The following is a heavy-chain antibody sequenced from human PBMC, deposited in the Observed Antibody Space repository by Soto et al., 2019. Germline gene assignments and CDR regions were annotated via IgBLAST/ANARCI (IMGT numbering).Heavy chain of an antibody. CDR3: EKNHPYYSVMAV. CDR2: ISWDGGST. Sequence: PGGSLRLSCAASGFTFDDYTMHWVRQAPGKGLEWVSLISWDGGSTYYADSVKGRFTISRDNSKNSLYLQMNSLRTEDTALYYWEKNHPYYSVMAVWGKGTTVPVS. CDR1: GFTFDDYT. J-gene: IGHJ6*04. D-gene: IGHD3-22*01. V-gene: IGHV3-43*01.